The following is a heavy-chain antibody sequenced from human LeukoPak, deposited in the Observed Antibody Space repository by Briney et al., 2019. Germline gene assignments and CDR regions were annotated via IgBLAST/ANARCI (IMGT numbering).Heavy chain of an antibody. CDR3: ARDTPQHLKRFDY. V-gene: IGHV1-18*01. CDR1: GYTLDRFG. D-gene: IGHD6-13*01. J-gene: IGHJ4*02. Sequence: ASVKVSCKASGYTLDRFGMSWVRQAPGLGLEWLGWINPYDGKTIFREKFQGRVTLATDTSTSTVYMELTSLTYYDTALYFCARDTPQHLKRFDYWGQGTLVTVTS. CDR2: INPYDGKT.